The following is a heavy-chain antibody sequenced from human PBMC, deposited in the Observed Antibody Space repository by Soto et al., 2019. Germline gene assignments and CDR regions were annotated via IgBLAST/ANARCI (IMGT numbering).Heavy chain of an antibody. CDR1: GGSISSSSYY. J-gene: IGHJ4*02. D-gene: IGHD3-10*01. V-gene: IGHV4-39*01. Sequence: PSETLSLTCTVSGGSISSSSYYWGWIRQPPGKGLERIGSIYYSGSTYYNPSLKSRVTISVDTSKNQFSLKLSSVTAADTALYYCARFPVRGVISGEFDYWGQGTLVTVSS. CDR3: ARFPVRGVISGEFDY. CDR2: IYYSGST.